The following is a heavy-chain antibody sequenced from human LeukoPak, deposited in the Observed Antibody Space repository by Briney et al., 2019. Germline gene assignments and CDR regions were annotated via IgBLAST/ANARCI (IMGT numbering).Heavy chain of an antibody. J-gene: IGHJ5*02. CDR3: APHYYDSRGYPS. Sequence: ASVKVSCKASGYTFTSFAMHWVRQAPGQGLEWMGWINGGNGKTKYSQKFQGRVTITRDTSATTAYMELSSLRSEDTAVYYCAPHYYDSRGYPSWDQGTPVTVSS. CDR2: INGGNGKT. V-gene: IGHV1-3*01. D-gene: IGHD3-22*01. CDR1: GYTFTSFA.